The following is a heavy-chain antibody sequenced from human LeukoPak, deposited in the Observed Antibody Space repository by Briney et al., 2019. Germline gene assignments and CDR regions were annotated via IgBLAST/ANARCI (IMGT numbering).Heavy chain of an antibody. CDR3: ARRRLGTLYYGMDV. V-gene: IGHV5-51*01. CDR1: GYSFASYW. D-gene: IGHD7-27*01. CDR2: IYPGDSDT. Sequence: GESLKTSCKGSGYSFASYWIGWVRQMPGKGLEWMGIIYPGDSDTRYSPSFQGQVTISVDKSISAVYLQWSSLKASDTAIYYCARRRLGTLYYGMDVWGQGTTVTVSS. J-gene: IGHJ6*02.